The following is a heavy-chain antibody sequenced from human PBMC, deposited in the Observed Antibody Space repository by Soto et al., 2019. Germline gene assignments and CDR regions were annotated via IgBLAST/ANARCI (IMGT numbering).Heavy chain of an antibody. CDR3: AKDRHYGSGTYSDSSLDY. CDR2: ISGSGGTT. Sequence: EVQLLESGGGLVQPGGSLRLSCGGSGFTFNSYAMTWVRQAPGKGLEWVSAISGSGGTTYYANSVKGRFTISRDQSKDTLYLQMNSLSAEDTAIYYCAKDRHYGSGTYSDSSLDYWGQGTVVTVSS. J-gene: IGHJ4*02. D-gene: IGHD3-10*01. CDR1: GFTFNSYA. V-gene: IGHV3-23*01.